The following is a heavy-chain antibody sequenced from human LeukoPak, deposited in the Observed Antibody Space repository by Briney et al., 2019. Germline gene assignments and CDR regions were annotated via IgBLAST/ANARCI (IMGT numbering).Heavy chain of an antibody. D-gene: IGHD6-6*01. Sequence: PSETLSLICTVSGGSISSNNYYWGWIRQSPGKGLEWIGSIHYSGSAFYKSSLKSRVTISVDTSKNQFSLKVTSVTAADTAVYYCARGRRGQLNLRDNWFDPWGQGTLVTVSS. J-gene: IGHJ5*02. CDR2: IHYSGSA. V-gene: IGHV4-39*07. CDR3: ARGRRGQLNLRDNWFDP. CDR1: GGSISSNNYY.